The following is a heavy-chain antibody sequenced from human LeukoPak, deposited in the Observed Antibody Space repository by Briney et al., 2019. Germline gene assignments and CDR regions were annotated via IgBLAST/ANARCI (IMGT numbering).Heavy chain of an antibody. D-gene: IGHD2-15*01. CDR1: GFTFSSYS. CDR2: ISSSSSYI. V-gene: IGHV3-21*01. CDR3: ARDRLDLVVVVYGMDV. Sequence: GGSLRLSCAASGFTFSSYSMNWVRQAPGKGLEWVSSISSSSSYIYYADSVKGRFTISRDNAKNSLYLQMNSLRAEDTAVYYCARDRLDLVVVVYGMDVWGQGTTVTVSS. J-gene: IGHJ6*02.